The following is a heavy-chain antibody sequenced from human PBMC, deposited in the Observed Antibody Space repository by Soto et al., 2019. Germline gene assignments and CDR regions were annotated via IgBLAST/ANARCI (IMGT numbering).Heavy chain of an antibody. CDR3: ARMDYYSSGGEDP. CDR2: INPNSGDT. V-gene: IGHV1-2*02. Sequence: QVQLVQSGAEVKKPGASVKVSCKASGYTFTGYYMHWVRQAPGQGLEWMGWINPNSGDTNYAQKFQGRVTMTRDTSITTVYMEVSSLRSDDTAVYYCARMDYYSSGGEDPWGQGTLVTVSS. D-gene: IGHD3-10*01. J-gene: IGHJ5*02. CDR1: GYTFTGYY.